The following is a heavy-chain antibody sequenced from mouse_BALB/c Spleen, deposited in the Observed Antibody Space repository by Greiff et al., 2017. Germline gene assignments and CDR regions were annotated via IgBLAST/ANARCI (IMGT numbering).Heavy chain of an antibody. Sequence: QVQLQQSGAELVMPGASVKMSCKASGYTFTDYWMHWVKQRPGQGLEWIGAIDTSDSYTSYNQKFKGKATLTVDESSSTAYMQLSSLTSEDSAVYYCARGGLRAMDYWGQGTSVTVSS. V-gene: IGHV1-69*01. CDR3: ARGGLRAMDY. CDR1: GYTFTDYW. CDR2: IDTSDSYT. J-gene: IGHJ4*01. D-gene: IGHD3-3*01.